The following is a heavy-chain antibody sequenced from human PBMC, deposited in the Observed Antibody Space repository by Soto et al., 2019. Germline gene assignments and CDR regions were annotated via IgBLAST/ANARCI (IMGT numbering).Heavy chain of an antibody. V-gene: IGHV4-34*01. CDR3: ARATVTKVDNWFDP. D-gene: IGHD4-17*01. CDR2: INHSGST. J-gene: IGHJ5*02. Sequence: LVPLCLTCGVDGGSFSGYCWSWIRQTPGKGLEWIGEINHSGSTNYNPSLKSRVTISVDTSKNQFSLKLSSVTAADTAVYFCARATVTKVDNWFDPWGQGTLVTVSS. CDR1: GGSFSGYC.